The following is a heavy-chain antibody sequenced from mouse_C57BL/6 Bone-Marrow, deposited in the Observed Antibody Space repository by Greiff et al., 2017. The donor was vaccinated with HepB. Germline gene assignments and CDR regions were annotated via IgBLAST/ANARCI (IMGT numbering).Heavy chain of an antibody. Sequence: VQLKESGPGLVKPSQSLSLTCSVTGYSITSGYYWNWIRQFPGNKLEWMGYISYDGSNNYNPSLKNRISITRDTSKNQFFLKLNSVTTEDTATYYCAREAGDGYYLGLFDYWGQGTTLTVSS. J-gene: IGHJ2*01. V-gene: IGHV3-6*01. CDR2: ISYDGSN. CDR1: GYSITSGYY. D-gene: IGHD2-3*01. CDR3: AREAGDGYYLGLFDY.